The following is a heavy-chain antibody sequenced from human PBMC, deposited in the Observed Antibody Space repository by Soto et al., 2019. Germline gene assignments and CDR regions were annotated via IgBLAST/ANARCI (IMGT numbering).Heavy chain of an antibody. V-gene: IGHV3-33*01. J-gene: IGHJ5*02. CDR1: GFTFSNYG. Sequence: QVQLVESGGGVVQHGRSLRLSCAASGFTFSNYGMHWVRQAPGKGLEWVAVIWYDGSNKYYGDSVKGRFTISRDYSKNTLFLQMNSLRAEDTALYYCARDSDYGSNSGWLDPWGQGTLVTVSS. CDR3: ARDSDYGSNSGWLDP. CDR2: IWYDGSNK. D-gene: IGHD4-17*01.